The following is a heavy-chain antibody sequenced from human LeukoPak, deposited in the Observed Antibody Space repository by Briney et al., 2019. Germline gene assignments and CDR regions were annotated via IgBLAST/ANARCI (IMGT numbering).Heavy chain of an antibody. CDR3: ARAEYYYGSGSNFDY. D-gene: IGHD3-10*01. Sequence: SETLSLTCAVYGGSFSGYYWSWIRQPPGKGLEWIGEINRSGSTNYNPSLKSRVTISVDTSKNQFSLKLSSVTAADTAVYYCARAEYYYGSGSNFDYWGQGTLVTVSS. CDR2: INRSGST. V-gene: IGHV4-34*01. CDR1: GGSFSGYY. J-gene: IGHJ4*02.